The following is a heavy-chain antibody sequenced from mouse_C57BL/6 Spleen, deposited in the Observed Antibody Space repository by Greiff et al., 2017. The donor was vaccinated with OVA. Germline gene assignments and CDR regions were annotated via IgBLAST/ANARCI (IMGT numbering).Heavy chain of an antibody. D-gene: IGHD1-1*02. V-gene: IGHV5-12*01. CDR2: ISHGGGST. J-gene: IGHJ2*01. CDR3: ASHGNGPFDY. Sequence: EVLLVESGGGLVQPGGSLKLSCAASGFTFSDYYMYWVRQTPEKRLEWVAYISHGGGSTYYPDTVKGRFTISRDNAQNTLYLQLRRLKSEDTAMSDYASHGNGPFDYWGQGTTLTVSS. CDR1: GFTFSDYY.